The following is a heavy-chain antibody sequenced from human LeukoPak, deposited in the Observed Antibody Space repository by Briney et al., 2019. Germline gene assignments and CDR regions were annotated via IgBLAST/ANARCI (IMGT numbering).Heavy chain of an antibody. CDR3: ARDLPLYGDSLDP. J-gene: IGHJ5*02. V-gene: IGHV1-2*04. CDR1: GYTLTELS. Sequence: ASVKVSCKVSGYTLTELSMHWVRQAPGQGLEWMGWINPNSGGTNYAQKFQGWVTMTRDTSISTAYMELSRLRSDDTAVYYCARDLPLYGDSLDPWGQGTLVTVSS. D-gene: IGHD4-17*01. CDR2: INPNSGGT.